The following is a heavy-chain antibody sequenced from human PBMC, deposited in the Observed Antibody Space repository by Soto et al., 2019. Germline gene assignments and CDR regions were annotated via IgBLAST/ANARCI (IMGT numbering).Heavy chain of an antibody. CDR2: ISGSGGST. J-gene: IGHJ4*02. D-gene: IGHD3-22*01. V-gene: IGHV3-23*01. CDR1: GFTFSSYA. Sequence: GGSLRLSCAASGFTFSSYAMSWVRQAPGKGLEWVSAISGSGGSTYYADSVKGRFTISRDNSKNTLYLQMNSLRAEDTAVYYCAKSPITMIVVVETYYFDYWGQGTLVTVS. CDR3: AKSPITMIVVVETYYFDY.